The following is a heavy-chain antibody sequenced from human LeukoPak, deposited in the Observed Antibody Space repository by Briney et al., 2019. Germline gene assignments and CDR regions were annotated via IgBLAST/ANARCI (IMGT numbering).Heavy chain of an antibody. CDR3: AKDAQRGFDYSNSFQY. CDR2: IWSDATNM. J-gene: IGHJ4*02. Sequence: PGGSLRLSCAASGLIFADYGFHWVRQAPGKGLEWVAAIWSDATNMFYANSVKGRFFIQRDDYQNTVYLEMSRLRAEDTAVYYCAKDAQRGFDYSNSFQYWGQGSLVTVSS. V-gene: IGHV3-33*06. CDR1: GLIFADYG. D-gene: IGHD4-11*01.